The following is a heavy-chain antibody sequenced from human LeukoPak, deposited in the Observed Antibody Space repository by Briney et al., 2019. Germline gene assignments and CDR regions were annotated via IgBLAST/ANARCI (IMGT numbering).Heavy chain of an antibody. Sequence: SETLSLTCTVSGASIRSYYWTWIRQTSGKGLEWIGYMYYSGTTKNNPSLKSRVTMSVDTSKNQFSLRLSSVTAADTAVYYCARWMGIGSMTGRFNYYGMDVWGKGTTVTVSS. CDR2: MYYSGTT. D-gene: IGHD1-20*01. V-gene: IGHV4-59*01. CDR1: GASIRSYY. CDR3: ARWMGIGSMTGRFNYYGMDV. J-gene: IGHJ6*04.